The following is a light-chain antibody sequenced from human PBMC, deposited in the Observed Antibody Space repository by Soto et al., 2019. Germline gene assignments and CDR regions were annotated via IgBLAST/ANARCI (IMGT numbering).Light chain of an antibody. CDR2: ATS. CDR1: QGIAPY. V-gene: IGKV1-27*01. Sequence: DVQMTQSPSSLSAFVGDRVTITCRASQGIAPYLAWFQQKPGKVPKLLIYATSTLQSGAPSRFNGSGSGTDFTLTINSLQPEDVGTYYCQKYNSAPLTFGGGTKVEIK. J-gene: IGKJ4*01. CDR3: QKYNSAPLT.